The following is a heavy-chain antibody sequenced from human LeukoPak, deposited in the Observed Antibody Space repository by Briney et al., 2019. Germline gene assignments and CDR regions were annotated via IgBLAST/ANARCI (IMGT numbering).Heavy chain of an antibody. Sequence: GRSLRLSCAASGFTFSSYAMHWVRQAPGKGLEWVAVISYDGSNKYYADSVKGRFTISRDNSKNTLYLQMNSLRAEDTAVYYCASSGDVMVRGVISWFDPWGQGTLDTVSS. V-gene: IGHV3-30*04. D-gene: IGHD3-10*01. CDR3: ASSGDVMVRGVISWFDP. J-gene: IGHJ5*02. CDR1: GFTFSSYA. CDR2: ISYDGSNK.